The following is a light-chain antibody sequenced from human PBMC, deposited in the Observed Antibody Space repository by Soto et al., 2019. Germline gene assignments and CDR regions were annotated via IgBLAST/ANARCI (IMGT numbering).Light chain of an antibody. V-gene: IGLV2-14*01. J-gene: IGLJ1*01. CDR3: SSYTSSSTYV. CDR2: EVS. CDR1: SSDVGGYNY. Sequence: QSALTQPASVSGSPGQSITTSCTGTSSDVGGYNYVSWYQQHPGKAPKLMIYEVSNRPSGVSNRFSASKSGNTASLTISGLQAEDEADYYCSSYTSSSTYVFGTGTKVTVL.